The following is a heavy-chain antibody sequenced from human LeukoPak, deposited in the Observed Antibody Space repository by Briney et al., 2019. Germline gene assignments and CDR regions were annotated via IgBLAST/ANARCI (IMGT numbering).Heavy chain of an antibody. CDR1: GYTFTSYG. D-gene: IGHD2-8*01. J-gene: IGHJ6*03. CDR2: ISAYDGDR. CDR3: ARDSRYCTNGVCSSPPYYYYYYMDV. V-gene: IGHV1-18*01. Sequence: ASVKVSCKASGYTFTSYGISWVRQAPGQGLEWMGWISAYDGDRNYAQNIQGRVTMTTDTPTTTAYMELRSLRSDDTSMYDCARDSRYCTNGVCSSPPYYYYYYMDVWGKGTTVTVSS.